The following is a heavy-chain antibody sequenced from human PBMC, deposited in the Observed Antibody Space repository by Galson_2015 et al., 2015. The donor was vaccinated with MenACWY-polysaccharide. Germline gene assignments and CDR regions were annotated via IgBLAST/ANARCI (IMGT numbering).Heavy chain of an antibody. CDR1: GASISRSDW. CDR2: ISHRGTT. J-gene: IGHJ4*02. Sequence: ETLSLTCAVSGASISRSDWWTWVRQPPGEGLEWIGEISHRGTTNYNPSLKSRVTISVDKSKNQFSLKLNSVTAADTAVYYCARKFDYWGQGSLVTVPS. V-gene: IGHV4-4*02. CDR3: ARKFDY.